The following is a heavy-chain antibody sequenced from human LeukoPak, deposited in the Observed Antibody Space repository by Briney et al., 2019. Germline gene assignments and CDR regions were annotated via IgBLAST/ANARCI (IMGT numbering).Heavy chain of an antibody. V-gene: IGHV3-23*01. CDR1: RFTFSNYA. J-gene: IGHJ6*03. Sequence: GGSLRLSCAASRFTFSNYAMSWVRQAPGKGLEWVSAISGSGGSTYYADSVKGRFTISRDNSKNTLYLQMNSLRAEDTAVYYCARVPYSYGYTTAGYYYYMDVWGKGTTVTISS. CDR3: ARVPYSYGYTTAGYYYYMDV. D-gene: IGHD5-18*01. CDR2: ISGSGGST.